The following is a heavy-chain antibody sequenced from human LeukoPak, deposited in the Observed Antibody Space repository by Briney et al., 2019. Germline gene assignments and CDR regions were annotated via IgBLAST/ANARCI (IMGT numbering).Heavy chain of an antibody. V-gene: IGHV3-48*03. D-gene: IGHD6-19*01. CDR3: ALLAVASDFDY. CDR1: GFSFSVYE. CDR2: IGSSGTTR. Sequence: PGGSLSLSCAVSGFSFSVYEINWVRQAPGKGLEWVSNIGSSGTTRYYADSVKGRFSISRDNAENSLYLQMNSLRVEDTGIYYCALLAVASDFDYWGQGALVTVSS. J-gene: IGHJ4*02.